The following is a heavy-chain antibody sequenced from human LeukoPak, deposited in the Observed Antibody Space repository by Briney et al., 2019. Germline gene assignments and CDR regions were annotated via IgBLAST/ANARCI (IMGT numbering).Heavy chain of an antibody. D-gene: IGHD1/OR15-1a*01. J-gene: IGHJ3*01. V-gene: IGHV4-39*01. CDR3: ARRNTEVPDTLPLNAFDV. Sequence: PSETLSLTCSVSGGSMITPGHDWDWIQQSPGKGLEWIGSMFYSGSTYFNPSLRRRVTISGDTSTNQISLSLTSVTAADTAVYYCARRNTEVPDTLPLNAFDVWGQGAKVIVSS. CDR1: GGSMITPGHD. CDR2: MFYSGST.